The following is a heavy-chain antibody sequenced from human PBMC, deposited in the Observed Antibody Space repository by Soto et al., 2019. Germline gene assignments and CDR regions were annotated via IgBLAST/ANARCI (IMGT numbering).Heavy chain of an antibody. J-gene: IGHJ4*02. D-gene: IGHD6-13*01. CDR2: ISAYNGNT. Sequence: QVQLVQSGAEVKKPGASVKVSCKASGYTFTSYGISWVRQAPGQGLEWMGWISAYNGNTKYAQKFQGRVTMTTDTSTSTSYMEVRSLRSDDTAVYSCARDAAAGLNDYWGQGTLVTVSS. CDR1: GYTFTSYG. V-gene: IGHV1-18*01. CDR3: ARDAAAGLNDY.